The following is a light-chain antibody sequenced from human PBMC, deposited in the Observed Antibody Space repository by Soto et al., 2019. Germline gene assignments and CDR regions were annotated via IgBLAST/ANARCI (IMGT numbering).Light chain of an antibody. Sequence: DIQMTQSPSTLSASVGDRVTITCRASQSISSWLAWFQQKPGKAPKLLIYDASSLESVVPSRFSGSGSGTEFTLTISSLQPDDFATYYCQQYNSYHTFGQGTNLEIK. J-gene: IGKJ2*01. CDR3: QQYNSYHT. CDR2: DAS. CDR1: QSISSW. V-gene: IGKV1-5*01.